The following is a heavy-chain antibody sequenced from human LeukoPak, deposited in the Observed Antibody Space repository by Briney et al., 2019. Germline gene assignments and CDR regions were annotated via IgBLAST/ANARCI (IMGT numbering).Heavy chain of an antibody. CDR3: ARDFGNYGDYLDY. D-gene: IGHD4-17*01. V-gene: IGHV4-39*07. CDR2: IYTSGST. J-gene: IGHJ4*02. Sequence: PSETLSLTCTVSGGSISSTNYYWGWIRQPPGKGLEWIGRIYTSGSTNYNPSLKSRVTMSVDTSKNQFSLKLSSVTAADTAVYYCARDFGNYGDYLDYWGQGTLVTVSS. CDR1: GGSISSTNYY.